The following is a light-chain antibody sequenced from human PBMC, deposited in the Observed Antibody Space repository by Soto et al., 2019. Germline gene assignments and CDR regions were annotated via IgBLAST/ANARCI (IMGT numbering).Light chain of an antibody. J-gene: IGLJ2*01. CDR2: DVS. CDR1: SSDVGGYKY. Sequence: SALTQPASVSGSPGQSITISCTGTSSDVGGYKYVSWYQQHPGKAPKLMIYDVSNRPSGVSNRFSGSKSGNTASLTISGLQAEDEADYYCSSYTSSSTVVFGGGTKVTVL. CDR3: SSYTSSSTVV. V-gene: IGLV2-14*01.